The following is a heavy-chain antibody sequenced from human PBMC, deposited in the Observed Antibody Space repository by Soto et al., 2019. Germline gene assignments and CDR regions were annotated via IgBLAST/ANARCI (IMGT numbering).Heavy chain of an antibody. Sequence: QVQLVQSGAEVKKPGSSVKVSCKASGGTFSSYAISWVRQAPGQGLEWMGGIIPIFGTANYAQKFQGRVTITADKSTSTAYMELSSLRSEDTAVYYCAREYCSGGSCIDAFDIWGQGTMVTVSS. J-gene: IGHJ3*02. CDR3: AREYCSGGSCIDAFDI. CDR1: GGTFSSYA. D-gene: IGHD2-15*01. CDR2: IIPIFGTA. V-gene: IGHV1-69*06.